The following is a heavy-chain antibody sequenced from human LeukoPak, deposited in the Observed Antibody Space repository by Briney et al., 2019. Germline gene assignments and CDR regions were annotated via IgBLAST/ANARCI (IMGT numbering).Heavy chain of an antibody. D-gene: IGHD6-13*01. CDR2: ISYDGSNK. CDR3: AKDIQAAAGLKDAFDI. V-gene: IGHV3-30*18. Sequence: GRSLRLSCAASGFTFSSYGMHWVRQAPGKGLEWVAVISYDGSNKYYADSVKGRFTISRDNSKNTLYLQMNSLRAEDTAVYYCAKDIQAAAGLKDAFDIWGQGTMVTVSS. CDR1: GFTFSSYG. J-gene: IGHJ3*02.